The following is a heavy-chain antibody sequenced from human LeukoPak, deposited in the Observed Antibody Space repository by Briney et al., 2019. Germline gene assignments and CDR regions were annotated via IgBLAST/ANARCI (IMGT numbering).Heavy chain of an antibody. CDR3: ARGFDYGDGFDY. CDR2: TRNRADSYTT. J-gene: IGHJ4*02. Sequence: GGSLRLSCAASGFSLSNHYMDWVRQAPGKGLEWVGRTRNRADSYTTEYAASVRGKFIISRDDSKNSLFLQMNNLKTEDTAVYFCARGFDYGDGFDYWGQGTLVTVSS. V-gene: IGHV3-72*01. D-gene: IGHD4-17*01. CDR1: GFSLSNHY.